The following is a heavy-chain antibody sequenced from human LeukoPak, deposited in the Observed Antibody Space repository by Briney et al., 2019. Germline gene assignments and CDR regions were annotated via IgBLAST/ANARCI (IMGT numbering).Heavy chain of an antibody. Sequence: GGSLRLSCAASGFTFSSYNMNWVRQAPGKGLEWVSYISSSSSTIYYADSVKGRFTTSRENAKNSLYLQMNSLRAEDTAVYYCATLPSGYSGDERSFDYWGQGTLVTVSS. CDR2: ISSSSSTI. D-gene: IGHD5-12*01. CDR1: GFTFSSYN. V-gene: IGHV3-48*01. J-gene: IGHJ4*02. CDR3: ATLPSGYSGDERSFDY.